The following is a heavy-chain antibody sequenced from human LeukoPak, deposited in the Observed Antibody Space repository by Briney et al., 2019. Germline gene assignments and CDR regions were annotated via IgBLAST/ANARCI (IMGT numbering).Heavy chain of an antibody. D-gene: IGHD6-13*01. CDR1: GFTFDDYG. J-gene: IGHJ6*03. CDR3: ARARSGIAAAGTFYYYYMDV. CDR2: INWNGGST. V-gene: IGHV3-20*04. Sequence: GGSLRLSCAASGFTFDDYGMSWVRQAPGKGLEWVSGINWNGGSTGYADSVKGRFTISRDNAKNSLYLQMNSLRAEDTALYYCARARSGIAAAGTFYYYYMDVWGKGTTVTVSS.